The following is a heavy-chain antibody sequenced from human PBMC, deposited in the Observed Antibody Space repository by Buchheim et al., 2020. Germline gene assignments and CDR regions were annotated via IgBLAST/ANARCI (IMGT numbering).Heavy chain of an antibody. Sequence: EVQLVESGGGLVQPGGSLRLSCAASGFTFSSYWMSWVRQAPGKGLEWVANIKQDGSEKYYVVSVKGRFTISRDNAKNHMYLQMNSLRAEDTAVYYCARTIAAKRGHYFDYWGQGTL. CDR2: IKQDGSEK. J-gene: IGHJ4*02. CDR1: GFTFSSYW. CDR3: ARTIAAKRGHYFDY. V-gene: IGHV3-7*01. D-gene: IGHD6-13*01.